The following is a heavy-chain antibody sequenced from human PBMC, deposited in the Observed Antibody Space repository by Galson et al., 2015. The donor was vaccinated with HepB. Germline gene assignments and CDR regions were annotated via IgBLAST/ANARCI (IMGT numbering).Heavy chain of an antibody. Sequence: SLRLSCAAPGFTFSSYGMHWVRQAPGKGLEWVGVISNDGSNKYYADSVKGRFNISRDNSKNPLYMQMNSLRAEETAVYYCAKIGYDFLSGHFDYWGQGTLGTVSP. CDR2: ISNDGSNK. CDR3: AKIGYDFLSGHFDY. D-gene: IGHD3-3*01. J-gene: IGHJ4*02. CDR1: GFTFSSYG. V-gene: IGHV3-30*18.